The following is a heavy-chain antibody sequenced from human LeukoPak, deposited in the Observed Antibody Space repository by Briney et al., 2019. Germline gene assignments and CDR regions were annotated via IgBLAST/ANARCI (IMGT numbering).Heavy chain of an antibody. J-gene: IGHJ5*02. CDR2: ISAYNGNT. V-gene: IGHV1-18*01. CDR1: GYTFTSYG. Sequence: GASVKVSCKASGYTFTSYGISWVRQAPGQGLEWMGWISAYNGNTNYAQKLQGGVTMTTDTSTSTAYMELRSLRSDDTAVYYCARDLGSSATSTNWFDPWGQGTLVTVSS. D-gene: IGHD6-6*01. CDR3: ARDLGSSATSTNWFDP.